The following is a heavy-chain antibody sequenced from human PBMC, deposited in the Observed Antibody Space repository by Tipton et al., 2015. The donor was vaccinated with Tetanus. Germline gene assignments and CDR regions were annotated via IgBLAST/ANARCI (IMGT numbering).Heavy chain of an antibody. D-gene: IGHD3-3*01. CDR1: GGSLRGGDHY. CDR2: ISSSWST. J-gene: IGHJ4*02. V-gene: IGHV4-61*08. CDR3: ARANFDLSKKGPFDS. Sequence: TLSLTCTVSGGSLRGGDHYWSWIRQPQGKGLEWLAYISSSWSTNSNYSLKSRITISRDTSKNQFSLKLASVTTADTAVYFCARANFDLSKKGPFDSWGQGIPVIVAA.